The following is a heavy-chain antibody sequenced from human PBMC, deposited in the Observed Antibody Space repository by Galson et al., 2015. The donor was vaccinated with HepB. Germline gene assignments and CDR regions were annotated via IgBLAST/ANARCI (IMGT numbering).Heavy chain of an antibody. J-gene: IGHJ6*02. CDR2: ISAYNGNT. D-gene: IGHD3-22*01. Sequence: SVKVSCKASGYTFTNYGISWVRQAPGQGLEWMVWISAYNGNTNYAQKLQGRVTMTTDTSTSTAYMELRSLRSDDTAMYYCARDYYYDSSGYRKYYYYGMDVWGQGTTVTVSS. V-gene: IGHV1-18*01. CDR1: GYTFTNYG. CDR3: ARDYYYDSSGYRKYYYYGMDV.